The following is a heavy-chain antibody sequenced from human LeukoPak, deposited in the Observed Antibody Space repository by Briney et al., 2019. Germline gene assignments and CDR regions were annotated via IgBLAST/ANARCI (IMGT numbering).Heavy chain of an antibody. Sequence: GGSLRLSCAASGFTFSRCWMHWVRQVPGKGLVWVSRIGTDGSITTYADSVKGRFTISRDNAKNTLYLQMNSLRAEDTAVYYCAREELLVGTTRRGDSHYWGQGTLVTVSS. CDR1: GFTFSRCW. CDR3: AREELLVGTTRRGDSHY. D-gene: IGHD1-26*01. CDR2: IGTDGSIT. V-gene: IGHV3-74*03. J-gene: IGHJ4*02.